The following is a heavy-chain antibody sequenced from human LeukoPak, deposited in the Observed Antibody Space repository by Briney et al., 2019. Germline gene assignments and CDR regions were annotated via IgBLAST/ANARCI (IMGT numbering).Heavy chain of an antibody. D-gene: IGHD1-7*01. CDR3: ARGAHVGTPKY. V-gene: IGHV4-61*01. J-gene: IGHJ4*02. CDR1: GYSISSGYY. CDR2: IYYSGST. Sequence: SETLSLTCTVSGYSISSGYYWSWIRQPPGKGLEWIGYIYYSGSTNYNPSLKSRVTISVDTSKNQFSLKLSSVTAADTAVYYCARGAHVGTPKYWGQGTLVTVSS.